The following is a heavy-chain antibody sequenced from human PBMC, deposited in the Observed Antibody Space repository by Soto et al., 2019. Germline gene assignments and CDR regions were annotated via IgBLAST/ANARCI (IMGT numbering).Heavy chain of an antibody. J-gene: IGHJ3*02. CDR3: ARVGGPTVDYAFDI. Sequence: QVQLVESGGGVVQPGRSLRLSCVASGFTFSSYAMHWVRQAPGKGLEWVAVISYDGSNKYYADSVKGRFTISRDNSKNTRNLQMSSLRAEDRAVYYCARVGGPTVDYAFDIWGQGTMVTVSS. CDR1: GFTFSSYA. CDR2: ISYDGSNK. V-gene: IGHV3-30-3*01. D-gene: IGHD4-17*01.